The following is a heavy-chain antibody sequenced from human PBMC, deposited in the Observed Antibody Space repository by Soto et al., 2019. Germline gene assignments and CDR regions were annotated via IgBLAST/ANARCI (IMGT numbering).Heavy chain of an antibody. CDR2: INHSGST. V-gene: IGHV4-34*01. J-gene: IGHJ6*03. CDR3: ARGTPSILTGLLYYYMDV. Sequence: ASETLSLTCAVYGGSFSGYYWSWIRQPPGKGLEWIGEINHSGSTNYNPSLKSRVTISVDTSKNQFSLKLSSVTAADTAVYYCARGTPSILTGLLYYYMDVWGKGTTVTVSS. D-gene: IGHD3-9*01. CDR1: GGSFSGYY.